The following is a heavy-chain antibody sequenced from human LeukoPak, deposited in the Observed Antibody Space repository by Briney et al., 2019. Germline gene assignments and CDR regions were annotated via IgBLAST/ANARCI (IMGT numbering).Heavy chain of an antibody. V-gene: IGHV5-10-1*01. D-gene: IGHD6-13*01. J-gene: IGHJ6*04. CDR1: GYSFTSYW. CDR3: ARQIAAAGYYYYGMDV. Sequence: SGESLKISCKGSGYSFTSYWISWVRQMPVKGLEWMGRIDPSDSYTNYSPSFQGHVTISADKSISTACLQWSSLKASDTAMYYCARQIAAAGYYYYGMDVWGKGTTVTVSS. CDR2: IDPSDSYT.